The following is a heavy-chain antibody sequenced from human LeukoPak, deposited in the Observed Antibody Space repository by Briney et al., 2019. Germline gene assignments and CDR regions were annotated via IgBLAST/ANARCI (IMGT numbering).Heavy chain of an antibody. CDR1: GYTFTSYY. CDR3: ARMALTGDHFPYWYFDL. CDR2: INPSGGST. J-gene: IGHJ2*01. D-gene: IGHD7-27*01. V-gene: IGHV1-46*01. Sequence: ASVKVSCKAYGYTFTSYYIHWVRQAPGQGLEWMGIINPSGGSTSYAQKFQGRVTMTRDTSTSTVYMELSSLRSEDTAVYYCARMALTGDHFPYWYFDLWGRGTLVTVSS.